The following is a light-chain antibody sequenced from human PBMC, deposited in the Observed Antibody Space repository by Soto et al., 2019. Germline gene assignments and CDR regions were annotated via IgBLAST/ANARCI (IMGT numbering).Light chain of an antibody. Sequence: QSALTQPRSVSGSPGQSVTISCTGTSSDVDGYNYVSWYQQHPGKAPKLMIYDVSKRPSGVPDRFSGSKSGNTASLTISGLQAEDEADHYCCSYAGSYTFGYVFGTGTKLTVL. CDR3: CSYAGSYTFGYV. J-gene: IGLJ1*01. CDR1: SSDVDGYNY. CDR2: DVS. V-gene: IGLV2-11*01.